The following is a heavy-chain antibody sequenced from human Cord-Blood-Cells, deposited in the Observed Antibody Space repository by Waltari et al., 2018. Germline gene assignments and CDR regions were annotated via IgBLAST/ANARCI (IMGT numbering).Heavy chain of an antibody. CDR2: IYYSGST. V-gene: IGHV4-39*07. CDR3: ARLLSYYYDSSGSLGYFDL. J-gene: IGHJ2*01. D-gene: IGHD3-22*01. CDR1: GGSISSSSYY. Sequence: QLQLQESGPGLVKPSETLSLTCTVSGGSISSSSYYWGWIRQPPGKGLGWIGSIYYSGSTSYTPSLKSRVTISVDTSKNQFSRKLSSVTAADTAVYYCARLLSYYYDSSGSLGYFDLWGRGTLVTVSS.